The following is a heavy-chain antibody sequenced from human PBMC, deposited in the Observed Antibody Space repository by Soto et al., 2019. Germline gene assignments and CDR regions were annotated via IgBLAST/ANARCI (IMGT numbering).Heavy chain of an antibody. CDR1: GGTFSSYT. Sequence: QVQLVQSGAEVKKPGSSVNVSCKASGGTFSSYTIGWVRQAPGQGLEWMGRIIPILDIAYYAQKFQDRVTITADKSTGTAYMELSSLRSEDTAVYYWARVPPGYCSSTSCSHYDYWGQGTLVTVSS. J-gene: IGHJ4*02. V-gene: IGHV1-69*02. CDR2: IIPILDIA. D-gene: IGHD2-2*01. CDR3: ARVPPGYCSSTSCSHYDY.